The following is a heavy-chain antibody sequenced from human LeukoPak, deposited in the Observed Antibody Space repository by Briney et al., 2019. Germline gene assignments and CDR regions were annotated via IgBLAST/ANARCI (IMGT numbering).Heavy chain of an antibody. Sequence: PSETLSLTCTVSGGSLYSSSYYWGWIRQPPGKGLEWVGTIYYSGSTNYNPSLKSRVTISVDTSKNQFSLKLSSVTAADTAVYYCATWQQLVPAEYFQHWGQGALVTVSS. CDR3: ATWQQLVPAEYFQH. J-gene: IGHJ1*01. CDR2: IYYSGST. V-gene: IGHV4-39*07. D-gene: IGHD6-13*01. CDR1: GGSLYSSSYY.